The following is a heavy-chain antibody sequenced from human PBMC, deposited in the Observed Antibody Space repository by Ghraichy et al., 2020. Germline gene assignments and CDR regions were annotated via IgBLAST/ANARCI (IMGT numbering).Heavy chain of an antibody. Sequence: ASVKVSCKASGYTFNSYDVNWVRQAPGQGLEWMGWMQPYSGATGSAQNFQGRVTMTRDTSISTAYLELSSLRSEDTAVYYCVRVGGDSPLYWGQGTLVSVSS. D-gene: IGHD2-21*01. CDR2: MQPYSGAT. V-gene: IGHV1-8*01. CDR1: GYTFNSYD. CDR3: VRVGGDSPLY. J-gene: IGHJ4*02.